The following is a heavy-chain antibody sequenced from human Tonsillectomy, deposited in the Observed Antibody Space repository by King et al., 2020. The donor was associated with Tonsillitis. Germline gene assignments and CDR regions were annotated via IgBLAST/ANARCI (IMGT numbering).Heavy chain of an antibody. CDR2: ISAYNGNT. V-gene: IGHV1-18*01. D-gene: IGHD3-22*01. CDR3: ARVWNYYDSSGYHDAFDI. Sequence: VQLVESGAEVKKPGASVKVSCKASGYTFTSYGISWVRQAPGQGLEWMGWISAYNGNTNYAQKLQGRVTMTTDTSTSTAYMELRRLRSDDTAVYYCARVWNYYDSSGYHDAFDIWGQGTMVTVSS. CDR1: GYTFTSYG. J-gene: IGHJ3*02.